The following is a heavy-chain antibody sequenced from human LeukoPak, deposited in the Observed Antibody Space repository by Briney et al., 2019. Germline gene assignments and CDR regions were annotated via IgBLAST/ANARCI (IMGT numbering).Heavy chain of an antibody. Sequence: GGSLRLSCAASGFTFATYGMHWVRLAPGKGLEWVAFIQNDEIDKFYADSVRGRFTVSRDNSKNTLYLQMNSLRAEDTAVYYCAREGPHCSGGSCYDPLDYLGQGTLVTVS. V-gene: IGHV3-30*02. CDR3: AREGPHCSGGSCYDPLDY. CDR2: IQNDEIDK. J-gene: IGHJ4*02. CDR1: GFTFATYG. D-gene: IGHD2-15*01.